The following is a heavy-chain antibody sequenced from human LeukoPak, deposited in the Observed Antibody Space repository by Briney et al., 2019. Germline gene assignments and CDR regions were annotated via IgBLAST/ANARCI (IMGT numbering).Heavy chain of an antibody. J-gene: IGHJ4*02. CDR1: GFTFTDYY. Sequence: GGSLRLSCAASGFTFTDYYMSWIRQAPGKGLEWISYISSSGSTIYYADSVKGRFTISEDNAKNSLYLQMNSLTAEDTAVYYCARSLDIGELCYFDYWGQGTQVTVSS. CDR3: ARSLDIGELCYFDY. V-gene: IGHV3-11*01. D-gene: IGHD3-10*01. CDR2: ISSSGSTI.